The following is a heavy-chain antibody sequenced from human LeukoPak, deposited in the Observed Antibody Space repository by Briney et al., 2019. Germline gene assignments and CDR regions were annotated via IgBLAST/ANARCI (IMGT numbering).Heavy chain of an antibody. CDR1: GGSFSGYY. D-gene: IGHD2-2*01. Sequence: ETLSLTCAVYGGSFSGYYWSWIRQPPGKGLEWIGEINHSGSTNYNPSLKSRVTISVDTSKNQFSLKLSSVTAADTAVYHCARGGIVVVPAAKSSGLGGTWFDPWGQGTLVTVSS. J-gene: IGHJ5*02. V-gene: IGHV4-34*01. CDR2: INHSGST. CDR3: ARGGIVVVPAAKSSGLGGTWFDP.